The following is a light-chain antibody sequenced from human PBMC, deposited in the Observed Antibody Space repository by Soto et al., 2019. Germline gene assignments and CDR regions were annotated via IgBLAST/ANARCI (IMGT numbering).Light chain of an antibody. V-gene: IGKV3D-15*01. CDR3: QQYADSPT. CDR1: QSVRSN. CDR2: GAS. Sequence: EIVMTQSPATLSVSPGEGASLSCRASQSVRSNLAWYHQKPGQAPSLLIYGASTRATGIPARYSGSGSGTEFTLTISSLQSEDCAVYYCQQYADSPTFGQGTKVEIK. J-gene: IGKJ1*01.